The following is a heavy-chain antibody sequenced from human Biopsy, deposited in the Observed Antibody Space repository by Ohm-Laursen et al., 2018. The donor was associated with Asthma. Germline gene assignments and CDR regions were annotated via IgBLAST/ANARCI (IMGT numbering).Heavy chain of an antibody. CDR1: GDSISGIDYY. CDR2: IYNSGTT. CDR3: ARSCYDSSPYYYYGMDV. V-gene: IGHV4-30-4*01. D-gene: IGHD3-22*01. Sequence: TLSLTCTVSGDSISGIDYYWSWIRQPPGRGLEWIGYIYNSGTTYYNPSLKSRITISKDTSKNQFSLKLSSVTAADTAVYYCARSCYDSSPYYYYGMDVWGQGTTATVSS. J-gene: IGHJ6*02.